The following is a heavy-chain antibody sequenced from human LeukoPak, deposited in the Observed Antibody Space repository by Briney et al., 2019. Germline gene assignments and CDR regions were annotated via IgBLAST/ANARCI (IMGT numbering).Heavy chain of an antibody. V-gene: IGHV4-39*06. Sequence: SETLSLTCTVSGGSISSSSYYWGWIRQPPGKGLEWIGSIYYSGSTYYNPSLKSRVTISVDTSKNQFTLKLSSVTAADTAVYYCARALSGEVYFDYWGQGTLVTVSS. CDR1: GGSISSSSYY. J-gene: IGHJ4*02. CDR3: ARALSGEVYFDY. D-gene: IGHD7-27*01. CDR2: IYYSGST.